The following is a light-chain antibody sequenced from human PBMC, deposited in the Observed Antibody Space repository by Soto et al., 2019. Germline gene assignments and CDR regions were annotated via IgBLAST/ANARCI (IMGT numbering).Light chain of an antibody. J-gene: IGLJ2*01. CDR3: SSYTSGSTLVV. V-gene: IGLV2-14*01. CDR1: SSDVGGYNY. CDR2: EVS. Sequence: QSVLTQPASVSGSPGQSITISCTGTSSDVGGYNYVSWYQHHPGKAPKLMIYEVSNRPSGVSNRFSGSKSGNTASLTISALQTEDEADYYCSSYTSGSTLVVFGGGTKLTVL.